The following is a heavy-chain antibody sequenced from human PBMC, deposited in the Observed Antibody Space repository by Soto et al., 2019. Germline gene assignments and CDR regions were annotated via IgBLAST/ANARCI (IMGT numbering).Heavy chain of an antibody. V-gene: IGHV4-30-2*01. CDR2: IYHSGST. Sequence: SQTLSLTCAVSGGSISSGGYSWSWIRQPPGKGLEWIGYIYHSGSTYYNPSLKSRVTISVDRSKNQFSLKLSSVTAADTAVYYGARGVPSSNWFDAWGQGSMVRVS. CDR3: ARGVPSSNWFDA. J-gene: IGHJ5*02. D-gene: IGHD2-2*01. CDR1: GGSISSGGYS.